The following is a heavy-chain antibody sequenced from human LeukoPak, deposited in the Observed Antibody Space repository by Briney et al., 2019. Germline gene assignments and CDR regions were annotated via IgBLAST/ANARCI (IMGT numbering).Heavy chain of an antibody. J-gene: IGHJ3*02. CDR1: GFTFSSYA. V-gene: IGHV3-48*04. Sequence: GGSLRLSCAASGFTFSSYAMSWVRQAPGKGLEWVSYISSSGSTIYYADSVKGRFTISRDNAKNSLYLQMNSLRAEDTAVYYCARDCIAAAGTCAFDIWGQGTMVTVSS. CDR2: ISSSGSTI. CDR3: ARDCIAAAGTCAFDI. D-gene: IGHD6-13*01.